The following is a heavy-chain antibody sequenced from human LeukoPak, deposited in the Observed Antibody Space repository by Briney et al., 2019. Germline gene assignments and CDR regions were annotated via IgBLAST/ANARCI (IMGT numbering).Heavy chain of an antibody. Sequence: GASVTVSCKASGYTFTNYGITWVRQAPGQGLEWMGWISAYNGNTNYAQKLQGRVTMTTDTSTSTAYMELRSLRSDDTAVYYCARVYYDILTGYTSPFDPWGQGTLVTVSS. CDR3: ARVYYDILTGYTSPFDP. CDR1: GYTFTNYG. J-gene: IGHJ5*02. CDR2: ISAYNGNT. D-gene: IGHD3-9*01. V-gene: IGHV1-18*01.